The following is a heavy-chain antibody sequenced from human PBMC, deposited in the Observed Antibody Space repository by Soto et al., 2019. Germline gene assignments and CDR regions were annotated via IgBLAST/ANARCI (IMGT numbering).Heavy chain of an antibody. CDR1: GGSIRNNHYY. CDR3: ARGSTTEKVDS. D-gene: IGHD4-17*01. V-gene: IGHV4-39*07. J-gene: IGHJ5*01. CDR2: ISYSGTT. Sequence: SETLSLTCTVSGGSIRNNHYYWGWVRQPPGKGLEWIASISYSGTTYYNPSLKSRVTISADTSKNQFSLKLTSVTAADTAVYYCARGSTTEKVDSWGQGTLVTVSS.